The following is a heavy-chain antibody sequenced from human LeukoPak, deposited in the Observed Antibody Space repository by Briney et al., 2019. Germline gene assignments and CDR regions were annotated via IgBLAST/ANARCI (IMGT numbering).Heavy chain of an antibody. CDR3: ARASHDYGDYSHFDY. CDR2: IYYSGST. V-gene: IGHV4-39*07. Sequence: SETLSLTCTVSGGSISSSSYYWGWIRQPPGKGLEWIGSIYYSGSTYYNPSLKSRVTISVYTSKNQFSLKLSSVTAADTAVYYCARASHDYGDYSHFDYWGQGTLVTVSS. D-gene: IGHD4-17*01. CDR1: GGSISSSSYY. J-gene: IGHJ4*02.